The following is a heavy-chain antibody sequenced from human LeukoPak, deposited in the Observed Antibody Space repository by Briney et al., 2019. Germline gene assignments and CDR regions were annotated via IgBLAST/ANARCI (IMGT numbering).Heavy chain of an antibody. CDR3: ARLRYSYGAFDY. D-gene: IGHD5-18*01. CDR1: GGSFSGYY. J-gene: IGHJ4*02. CDR2: INHSGST. V-gene: IGHV4-34*01. Sequence: SETLSLTCAVYGGSFSGYYWSWIRQPPGKGLEWIGEINHSGSTNYNPSLKSRVTISVDTSKNQFSLKLSSVTAADTAVYYCARLRYSYGAFDYWGQGTLVTVSP.